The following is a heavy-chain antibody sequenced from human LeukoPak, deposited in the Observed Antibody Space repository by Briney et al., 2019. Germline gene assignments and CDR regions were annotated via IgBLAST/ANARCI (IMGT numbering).Heavy chain of an antibody. V-gene: IGHV7-4-1*02. D-gene: IGHD3-22*01. CDR2: INTNTGNP. CDR3: ASDYDSSGSSFVSGYY. CDR1: GYTFTSYA. J-gene: IGHJ4*02. Sequence: SVKVSCKASGYTFTSYAMNWVRQAPGQGLEWMGWINTNTGNPTYAQGFTGRFVFSLDTSVSTAYLQISSLKAEDTAVYYCASDYDSSGSSFVSGYYWGQGTLVTVSS.